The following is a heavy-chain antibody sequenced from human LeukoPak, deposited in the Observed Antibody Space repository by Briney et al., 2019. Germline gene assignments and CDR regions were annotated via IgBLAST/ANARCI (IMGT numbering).Heavy chain of an antibody. V-gene: IGHV4-39*01. J-gene: IGHJ4*02. CDR2: VYYSGST. D-gene: IGHD3-22*01. Sequence: PSEILSLTCTVSGGSISSRSYYWGWIRQPPGKGLEWIGSVYYSGSTYYNPSLKSRVTISVDTSKNQFSLKLSSVTAADTAVYYCARSGSSSGYLFDYWGQGTLVTVSS. CDR3: ARSGSSSGYLFDY. CDR1: GGSISSRSYY.